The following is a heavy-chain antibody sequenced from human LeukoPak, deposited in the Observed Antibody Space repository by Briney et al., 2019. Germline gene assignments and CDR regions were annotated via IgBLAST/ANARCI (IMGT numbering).Heavy chain of an antibody. Sequence: SETLSLTCTVSGGSISSYYWSWIRQPAGKGLEWIGRIYTSGSTNYNPSLKSRVTMSVDTSKNQFSLKLSSVTAADTAVYYCARGQYSSGYYGYTYDYWGQGTLVTVSS. D-gene: IGHD3-22*01. CDR3: ARGQYSSGYYGYTYDY. J-gene: IGHJ4*02. V-gene: IGHV4-4*07. CDR1: GGSISSYY. CDR2: IYTSGST.